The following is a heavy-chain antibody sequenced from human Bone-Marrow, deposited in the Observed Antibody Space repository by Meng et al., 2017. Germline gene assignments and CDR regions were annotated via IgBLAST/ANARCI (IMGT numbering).Heavy chain of an antibody. CDR2: ISSSSSYI. V-gene: IGHV3-21*01. J-gene: IGHJ6*02. CDR3: ARDQGSYYELYYGMDV. D-gene: IGHD3-10*01. Sequence: GGSLRPSCAASGFTFSSYSMNWVRQVPGKGREWVSSISSSSSYIYYADSVKGRFTNPRDNAKNSQYLQMNSLRAEDTAVYYCARDQGSYYELYYGMDVWGQGTTATVSS. CDR1: GFTFSSYS.